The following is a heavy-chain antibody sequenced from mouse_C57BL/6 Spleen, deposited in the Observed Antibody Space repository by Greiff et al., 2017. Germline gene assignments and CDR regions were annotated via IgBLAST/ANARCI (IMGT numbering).Heavy chain of an antibody. Sequence: EVQLQQSGPGLVKPSQSLSLTCSVTGYSITSGYYWNWIRQFPGNKLEWMGYISYDGSNNYNPSLKNRISITRDTSKNQFFLKLNSVTTEDTATYDCARDPSTAQGYFDYWGQGTTLTVSS. CDR2: ISYDGSN. V-gene: IGHV3-6*01. D-gene: IGHD3-2*02. J-gene: IGHJ2*01. CDR1: GYSITSGYY. CDR3: ARDPSTAQGYFDY.